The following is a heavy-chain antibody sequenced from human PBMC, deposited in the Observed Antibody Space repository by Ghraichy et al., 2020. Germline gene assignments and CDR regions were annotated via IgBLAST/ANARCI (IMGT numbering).Heavy chain of an antibody. Sequence: ASVKVSCTAFGYTFSAYYLHWVRQSPGRGLEWMGWIDSKSGGTNYAQKFQGWVSMTRDTSGSTVHMEMSRLKSDDTAVYYCAASKYNWDDGDRYYFYALDVCGQGTTVTVSS. CDR2: IDSKSGGT. CDR1: GYTFSAYY. V-gene: IGHV1-2*04. CDR3: AASKYNWDDGDRYYFYALDV. D-gene: IGHD1-20*01. J-gene: IGHJ6*02.